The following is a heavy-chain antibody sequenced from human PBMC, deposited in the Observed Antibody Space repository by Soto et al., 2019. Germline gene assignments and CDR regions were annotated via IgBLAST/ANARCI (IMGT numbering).Heavy chain of an antibody. V-gene: IGHV3-30*18. D-gene: IGHD2-15*01. CDR3: AKDQWRYCSGGSCLQNY. Sequence: QVQLVESGGGVVQPGRSLRLSCAASGFTFSSYGMHWVRQAPGKGLEWVAVISYDGSNKYYADSVKGRFTISRDNSKNTLYLQMNSLRAEDTAVYYCAKDQWRYCSGGSCLQNYWGQGTLVTVSS. CDR2: ISYDGSNK. CDR1: GFTFSSYG. J-gene: IGHJ4*02.